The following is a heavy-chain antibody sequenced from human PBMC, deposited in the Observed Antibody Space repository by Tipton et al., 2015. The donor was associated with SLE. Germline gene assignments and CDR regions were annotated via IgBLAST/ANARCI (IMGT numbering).Heavy chain of an antibody. V-gene: IGHV1-2*02. CDR3: ARVFENDMLTGNYFSPAFDY. CDR2: INLNSGGT. D-gene: IGHD3-9*01. CDR1: GYTLTEYH. Sequence: QLVQSGAEVKKPGASVKVSCKASGYTLTEYHMHWVRQAPGQGLEWMGWINLNSGGTNYAQKFEGRVTMTSDTSIETAYMELSRLTSDDTAVYYCARVFENDMLTGNYFSPAFDYWGQGTLVTVSS. J-gene: IGHJ4*02.